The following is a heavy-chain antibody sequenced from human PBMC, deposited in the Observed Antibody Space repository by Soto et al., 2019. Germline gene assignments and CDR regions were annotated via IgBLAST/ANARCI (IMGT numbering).Heavy chain of an antibody. V-gene: IGHV4-30-2*01. J-gene: IGHJ4*02. CDR3: ARGGYYDSSAYYFDY. CDR1: GGSISSDGYS. Sequence: KTSETLSLTCAVSGGSISSDGYSWSWIRQPPGKGLEWIGYIYHSGSTYYNPSLKSRVTTSVDRSKNQFSLKLSSVTAADTAVYYCARGGYYDSSAYYFDYWGQGTLVTVSS. D-gene: IGHD3-22*01. CDR2: IYHSGST.